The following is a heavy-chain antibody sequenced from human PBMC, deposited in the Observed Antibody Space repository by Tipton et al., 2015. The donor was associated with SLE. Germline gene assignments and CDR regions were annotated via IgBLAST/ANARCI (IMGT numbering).Heavy chain of an antibody. V-gene: IGHV4-30-4*01. CDR2: IYYSGST. CDR3: ARDAGDVLRYFDWLSTPHGAFDI. Sequence: TLSLTCTVSGGSISSGDYYWSWIRQPPGKGLEWIGYIYYSGSTYYNPSLKSRVTISVDTSKNQFSLKLGSVTAADTAVYYCARDAGDVLRYFDWLSTPHGAFDIWGQGTMVTVSS. D-gene: IGHD3-9*01. J-gene: IGHJ3*02. CDR1: GGSISSGDYY.